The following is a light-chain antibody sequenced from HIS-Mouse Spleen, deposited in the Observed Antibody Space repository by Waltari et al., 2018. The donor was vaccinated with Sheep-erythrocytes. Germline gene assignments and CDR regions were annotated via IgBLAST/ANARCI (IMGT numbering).Light chain of an antibody. CDR3: AAWDDSLNGPV. CDR2: SNN. V-gene: IGLV1-44*01. Sequence: ELTQPPSASGTPGQRVTISCSGSSSNIGSNTVNWYQQLPGTAPKLLIYSNNQRPSVVPDRFSGSKSGTSASLAISGRQSEDEADYYCAAWDDSLNGPVFGGGTKLTVL. J-gene: IGLJ3*02. CDR1: SSNIGSNT.